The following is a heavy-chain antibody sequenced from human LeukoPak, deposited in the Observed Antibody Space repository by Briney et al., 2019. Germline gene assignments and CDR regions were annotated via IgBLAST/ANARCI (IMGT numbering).Heavy chain of an antibody. CDR3: ASPPGGYCRSTSCSGDY. Sequence: GGSLRLSCAASGFTFSSYAMSWVRQAPGKGLEWVSDISGSGGSTYYADSVKGRFTISRDNSKNTLYLQMNSLRAEDTAVYYCASPPGGYCRSTSCSGDYWGQGTLVTVSS. CDR2: ISGSGGST. D-gene: IGHD2-2*01. V-gene: IGHV3-23*01. J-gene: IGHJ4*02. CDR1: GFTFSSYA.